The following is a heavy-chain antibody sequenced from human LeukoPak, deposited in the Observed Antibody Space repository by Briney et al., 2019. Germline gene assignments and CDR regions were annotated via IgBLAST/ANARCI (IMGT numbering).Heavy chain of an antibody. Sequence: GGSLRLSCTGSGFTFGDYAMSWFRQAPGKGLEWVGFVRSKAYGGTTEYAASVKGRLTISRDDSKSIAYLQMNSLKTEDTAVYYCSRVRRAATVKYYYYMDVWGKGTTVTFSS. CDR3: SRVRRAATVKYYYYMDV. D-gene: IGHD4-17*01. CDR2: VRSKAYGGTT. J-gene: IGHJ6*03. CDR1: GFTFGDYA. V-gene: IGHV3-49*03.